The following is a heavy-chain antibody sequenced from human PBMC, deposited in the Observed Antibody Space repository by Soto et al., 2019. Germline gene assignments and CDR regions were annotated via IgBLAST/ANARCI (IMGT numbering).Heavy chain of an antibody. J-gene: IGHJ4*02. V-gene: IGHV1-18*01. Sequence: QIQLVQSGAEVKKPGASVKVSCKASGYTFSSYHITWVRQAPGQGLEWMGWISAYNGNTNYAQNLQGRVTMTTDPSTSTAYMELRSLQSDDTAVYYCARDLPPVDYWGQGTLVTVSS. CDR1: GYTFSSYH. CDR2: ISAYNGNT. CDR3: ARDLPPVDY.